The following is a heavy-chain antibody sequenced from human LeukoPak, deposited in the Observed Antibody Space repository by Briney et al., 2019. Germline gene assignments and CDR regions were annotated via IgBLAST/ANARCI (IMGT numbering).Heavy chain of an antibody. Sequence: ASVKVSCKASGGTFSSYAISWVRQAPGQGLEWMGGIIPIFGTANCAQKFQGRVTITTDESTSTAYMELSSLRSEDTAVYYCARDSSHGLRDWFDPWGQGTLVTVSS. CDR2: IIPIFGTA. D-gene: IGHD5-18*01. CDR3: ARDSSHGLRDWFDP. V-gene: IGHV1-69*05. CDR1: GGTFSSYA. J-gene: IGHJ5*02.